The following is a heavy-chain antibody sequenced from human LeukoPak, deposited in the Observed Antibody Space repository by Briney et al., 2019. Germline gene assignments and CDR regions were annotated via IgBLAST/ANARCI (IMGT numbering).Heavy chain of an antibody. V-gene: IGHV4-34*01. Sequence: PSETLSLTCAVYGGSFSGYYWSWICQPPGKGLEWIGEINHSGSTNYNPSLKSRVTISVDTSKNQFSLKLSSVTAADTAVYYCARRYCSSTSCYTGRAFDIWGQGTMVTVSS. J-gene: IGHJ3*02. CDR2: INHSGST. D-gene: IGHD2-2*02. CDR1: GGSFSGYY. CDR3: ARRYCSSTSCYTGRAFDI.